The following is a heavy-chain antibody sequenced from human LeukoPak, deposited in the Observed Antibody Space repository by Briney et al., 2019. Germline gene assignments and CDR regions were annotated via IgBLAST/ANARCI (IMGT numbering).Heavy chain of an antibody. D-gene: IGHD3-16*02. CDR3: AYDYVWGSYRLASSGY. CDR1: GGSISSYY. Sequence: SETLSLTCTVSGGSISSYYWSWIRQPPGKGLEWIGYIYYSGSTNYNPSLKSRVTISVDTSKNQFSLKLSSVTAADTAVYYCAYDYVWGSYRLASSGYWGQGTLVTVSS. CDR2: IYYSGST. V-gene: IGHV4-59*12. J-gene: IGHJ4*02.